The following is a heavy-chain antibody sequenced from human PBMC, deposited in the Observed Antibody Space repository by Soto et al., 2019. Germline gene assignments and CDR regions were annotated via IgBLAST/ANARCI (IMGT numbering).Heavy chain of an antibody. D-gene: IGHD3-3*01. CDR1: GGSINSGDYY. J-gene: IGHJ4*02. CDR2: IYYSGST. CDR3: ARDGFFGRSGYFDY. Sequence: SETLSLTCTVSGGSINSGDYYWSWIRQPPGKGLEWIGYIYYSGSTYYNPSLKNRVTISIDTSKNKFSLKLISVTAADTAVYYCARDGFFGRSGYFDYWGQGTLVTVSS. V-gene: IGHV4-30-4*02.